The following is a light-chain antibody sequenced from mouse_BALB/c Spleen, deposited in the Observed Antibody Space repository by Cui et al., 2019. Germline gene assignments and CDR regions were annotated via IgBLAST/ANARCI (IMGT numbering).Light chain of an antibody. V-gene: IGKV4-55*01. CDR2: DTS. J-gene: IGKJ1*01. CDR1: SSVSY. Sequence: QIVLTHSPAIMWASPGEEVTMTCSASSSVSYMYWYQQKPGSSPRLLIYDTSNLASGVPVRFSGSGSGTSYSLTISRMEAEDAATYYCQQWSSYPRTFGGGTKLEIK. CDR3: QQWSSYPRT.